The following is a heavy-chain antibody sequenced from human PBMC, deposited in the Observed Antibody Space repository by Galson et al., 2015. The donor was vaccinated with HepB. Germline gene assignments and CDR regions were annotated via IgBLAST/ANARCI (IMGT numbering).Heavy chain of an antibody. D-gene: IGHD6-19*01. CDR2: ISSSSSTI. V-gene: IGHV3-48*02. CDR3: SIAVAGTAGAFDI. CDR1: GFTFSSYA. J-gene: IGHJ3*02. Sequence: SLRLSCAASGFTFSSYAMHWVRQAPGKGLEWVSYISSSSSTIYYADSVKGRFTISRDNAKNSLYLQMNSLRDEDTAVYYCSIAVAGTAGAFDIWGQGTMVTVSS.